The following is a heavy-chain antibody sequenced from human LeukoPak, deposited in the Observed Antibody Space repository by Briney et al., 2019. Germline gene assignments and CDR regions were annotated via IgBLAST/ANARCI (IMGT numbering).Heavy chain of an antibody. D-gene: IGHD3-22*01. J-gene: IGHJ5*02. CDR3: ARRSGYYLKSDNWFDP. Sequence: SEALSLTCTVSGGSISSYYWSWIRQPPGKGLEWIGYIYYSGSTNYNPSLKSRVTISVDTSKNQFSLKLSSVTAADTAVYYCARRSGYYLKSDNWFDPWGQGTLVTVSS. CDR2: IYYSGST. V-gene: IGHV4-59*08. CDR1: GGSISSYY.